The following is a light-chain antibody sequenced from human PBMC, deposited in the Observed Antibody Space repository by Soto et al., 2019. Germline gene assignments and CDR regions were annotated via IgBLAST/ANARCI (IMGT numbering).Light chain of an antibody. CDR1: QGISSY. CDR2: SAS. V-gene: IGKV1-9*01. CDR3: QQLNSHPYT. Sequence: DIQLTQSPSFLSASVGDRVTITCRASQGISSYLAWYQQKPGKAPKLLIYSASTLQSGVPSRFSGSGSGPEFTLTISSLQPEDFATYYCQQLNSHPYTFGQGTKLEIK. J-gene: IGKJ2*01.